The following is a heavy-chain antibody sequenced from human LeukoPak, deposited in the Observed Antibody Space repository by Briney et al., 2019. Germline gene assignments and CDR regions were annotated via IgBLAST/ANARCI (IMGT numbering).Heavy chain of an antibody. Sequence: AGGSLRLSCAASRFTFSSYSMNWVRQAPGKGLEWVSSISRSGSYIYYADSVKGRFTISRDNAKNSLYLQMNSLRAEDTAVYYCARVGPWVNPDYYYYMDVWGKGTTVTVSS. D-gene: IGHD1-14*01. CDR3: ARVGPWVNPDYYYYMDV. V-gene: IGHV3-21*01. J-gene: IGHJ6*03. CDR1: RFTFSSYS. CDR2: ISRSGSYI.